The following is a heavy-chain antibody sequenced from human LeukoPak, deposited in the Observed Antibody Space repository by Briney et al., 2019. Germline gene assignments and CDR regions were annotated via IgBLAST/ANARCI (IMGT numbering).Heavy chain of an antibody. D-gene: IGHD6-19*01. CDR2: TYYKSAWYN. CDR1: GDSVSRDSIA. CDR3: ARGTGWPQFDY. V-gene: IGHV6-1*01. J-gene: IGHJ4*02. Sequence: SQTLSLTCAISGDSVSRDSIAWNWIRQSPSRALEWLGRTYYKSAWYNDYAVSVKGRIIINPDTSKNQFSLQLNSVTPEDTAVYYCARGTGWPQFDYWGQGTLVTVSS.